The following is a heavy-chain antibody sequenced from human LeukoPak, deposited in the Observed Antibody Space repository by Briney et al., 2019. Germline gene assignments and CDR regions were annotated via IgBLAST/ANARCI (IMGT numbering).Heavy chain of an antibody. V-gene: IGHV1-2*02. CDR3: ATDLTYPSFLVGPQGVNY. CDR1: GYTFTGYF. CDR2: INPNSGGS. D-gene: IGHD1-26*01. J-gene: IGHJ4*02. Sequence: ASVKVSCKASGYTFTGYFMHWVRQAPGQGLEWMGWINPNSGGSNSAQKFQGRVTMTRDTSISTAYMELSRLRSEDTAVYYCATDLTYPSFLVGPQGVNYWGQGTLVTVSS.